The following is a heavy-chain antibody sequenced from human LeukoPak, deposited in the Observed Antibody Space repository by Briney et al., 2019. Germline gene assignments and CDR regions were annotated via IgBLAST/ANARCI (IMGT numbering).Heavy chain of an antibody. Sequence: GGSLRLSCAVSGFTFSNYGMSWVRQAPGKGLEWVSSVSAGGHTTYYADSLKGRFTVSRDNANNSLYLQMNSLRAEDTAVYYCARDLTPLIQLWPRTLDYNYGMDVWGQGTTVTVSS. CDR1: GFTFSNYG. D-gene: IGHD5-24*01. CDR2: VSAGGHTT. V-gene: IGHV3-23*01. J-gene: IGHJ6*02. CDR3: ARDLTPLIQLWPRTLDYNYGMDV.